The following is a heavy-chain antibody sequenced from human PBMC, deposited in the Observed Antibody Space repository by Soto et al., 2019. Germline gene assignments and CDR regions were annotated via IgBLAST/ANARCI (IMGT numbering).Heavy chain of an antibody. CDR2: ISAYNGNT. J-gene: IGHJ5*02. Sequence: ASVKVSCKASGCTFTSYGISWVRQAPGQGLEWMGWISAYNGNTNYAQKLQGRVTMTTDTSTSTAYMELRSLRSDDTAVYYCAREGSYDFWSGPPRWFDPWGQGTLVTVSS. V-gene: IGHV1-18*01. D-gene: IGHD3-3*01. CDR3: AREGSYDFWSGPPRWFDP. CDR1: GCTFTSYG.